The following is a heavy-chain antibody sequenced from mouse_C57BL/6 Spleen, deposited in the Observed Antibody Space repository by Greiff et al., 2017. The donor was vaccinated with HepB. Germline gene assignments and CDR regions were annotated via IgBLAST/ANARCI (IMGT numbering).Heavy chain of an antibody. CDR2: IYPGNSDT. Sequence: EVQLQQSGTVLARPGASVKMSYKTSGYTFTSYWMHWVKQRPGQGLEWIGAIYPGNSDTSYNQKFKGKAKLTAVTSASTAYMELSSLTNEDSAVYYCTRSGKGYAMDYWGQGTSVTVSS. CDR1: GYTFTSYW. V-gene: IGHV1-5*01. D-gene: IGHD4-1*01. CDR3: TRSGKGYAMDY. J-gene: IGHJ4*01.